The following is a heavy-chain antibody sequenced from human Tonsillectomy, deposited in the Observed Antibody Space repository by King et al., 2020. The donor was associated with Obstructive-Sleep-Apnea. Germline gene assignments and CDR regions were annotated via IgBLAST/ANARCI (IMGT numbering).Heavy chain of an antibody. V-gene: IGHV3-7*03. J-gene: IGHJ4*02. CDR3: AGGGSGRPYYFDY. CDR1: GFMFSSYW. Sequence: VQLVESGGGLVQPGGSLRLSCAASGFMFSSYWMSWVRQAPGKGLEWVANIKRDGSDKYYVDSVKGRFTISRDNAKNSVYLQMVSLRADDTAVYYCAGGGSGRPYYFDYWGQGTLVTVSS. CDR2: IKRDGSDK. D-gene: IGHD6-19*01.